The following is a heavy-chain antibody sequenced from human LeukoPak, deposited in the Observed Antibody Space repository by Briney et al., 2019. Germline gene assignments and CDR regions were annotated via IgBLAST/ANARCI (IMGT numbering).Heavy chain of an antibody. Sequence: GGSLRLSCAVSGSTFSGYGMHWFRQAPGQGLEWVALISYDGTKKYYADSVKGRFTISRDNAKNSLYLQMNSLRAEDTAVYYCARDFEYSSTRTLYYGMDVWGQGTTVTVSS. J-gene: IGHJ6*02. CDR2: ISYDGTKK. CDR1: GSTFSGYG. D-gene: IGHD2-2*01. V-gene: IGHV3-30*03. CDR3: ARDFEYSSTRTLYYGMDV.